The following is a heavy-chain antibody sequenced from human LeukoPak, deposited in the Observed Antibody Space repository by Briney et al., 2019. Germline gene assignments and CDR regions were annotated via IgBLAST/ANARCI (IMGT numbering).Heavy chain of an antibody. CDR1: GGSISSSSYY. CDR2: IHYTGST. CDR3: ARGPYYYDSSGYSSLDY. Sequence: SETLSLTCTVSGGSISSSSYYWSWIRQPPGKGLECIGYIHYTGSTNYNPSLKSRVTISVDTSKNQFSLRLSSVTAADTAVYYCARGPYYYDSSGYSSLDYWGQGTLVTVSS. J-gene: IGHJ4*02. V-gene: IGHV4-61*01. D-gene: IGHD3-22*01.